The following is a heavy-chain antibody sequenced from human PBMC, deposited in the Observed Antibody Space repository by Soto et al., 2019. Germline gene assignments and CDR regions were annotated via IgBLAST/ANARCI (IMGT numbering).Heavy chain of an antibody. V-gene: IGHV1-18*01. CDR2: IATYNSKK. D-gene: IGHD3-10*01. CDR1: GDTFTNFG. J-gene: IGHJ5*02. Sequence: HLVKSGPEVKKPGASVTVSCKTSGDTFTNFGLSWVRQAPGQGIEWMGWIATYNSKKNYAQKFQGRLTLTTDPTTSTGYMELKSLEYDDTAVYYCARVLRGVVNWFDPWGQGNLVTVSS. CDR3: ARVLRGVVNWFDP.